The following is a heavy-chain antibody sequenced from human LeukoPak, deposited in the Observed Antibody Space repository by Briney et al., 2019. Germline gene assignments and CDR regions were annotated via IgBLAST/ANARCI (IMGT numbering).Heavy chain of an antibody. Sequence: SETLSLTCAVYGGSFSGYYWSWIRQPPGKGLEWIGYIYSSGSINYNPSLKSRVTISVDTSKNHFSLKLSSVTAADTAVYYCARHLDSSGYYPYYFDYWGQGTLVTVSS. J-gene: IGHJ4*02. CDR3: ARHLDSSGYYPYYFDY. V-gene: IGHV4-59*08. CDR2: IYSSGSI. D-gene: IGHD3-22*01. CDR1: GGSFSGYY.